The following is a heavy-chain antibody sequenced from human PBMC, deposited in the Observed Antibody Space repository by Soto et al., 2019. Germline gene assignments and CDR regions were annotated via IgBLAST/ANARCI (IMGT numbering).Heavy chain of an antibody. CDR3: ARVSIPGIYGEDV. CDR2: IIPIFKTA. J-gene: IGHJ6*02. CDR1: GGTFGNYA. V-gene: IGHV1-69*06. D-gene: IGHD2-2*01. Sequence: QQQLVQSGAEVKKPGSSVKVSCKASGGTFGNYAISWVRQAPGQGLEWMGKIIPIFKTANYAQKFQGRITIPADRSPRTDIAYMELSSLRSEDTALYSCARVSIPGIYGEDVWGQGTTVTVSS.